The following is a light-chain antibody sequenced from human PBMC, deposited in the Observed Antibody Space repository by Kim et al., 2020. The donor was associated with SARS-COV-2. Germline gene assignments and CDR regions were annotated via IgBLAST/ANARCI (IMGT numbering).Light chain of an antibody. V-gene: IGLV3-19*01. CDR3: NSRDSNDNVV. CDR2: GKN. Sequence: SSELTQDPAVSVALGQTVRITCQGDSLRSYDATWFQQKPRQAPILVIYGKNNRPSGIPDRFSGSSSGNTASLTITGTQAGDEADYYCNSRDSNDNVVFGG. CDR1: SLRSYD. J-gene: IGLJ2*01.